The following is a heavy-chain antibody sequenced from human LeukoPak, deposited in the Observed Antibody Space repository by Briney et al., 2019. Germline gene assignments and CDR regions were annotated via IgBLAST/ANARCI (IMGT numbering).Heavy chain of an antibody. CDR2: INPNSGGT. J-gene: IGHJ4*02. D-gene: IGHD5-18*01. CDR3: ARQPSTAMVGYYFDY. CDR1: GYTFTGYY. V-gene: IGHV1-2*02. Sequence: SVKVSCKASGYTFTGYYMHWVRQAPGQGLEWMGWINPNSGGTNYAQKFQGRVTMTRDTSISTAYMELSRLRSDDTAVYYCARQPSTAMVGYYFDYWGQGTLVTVSS.